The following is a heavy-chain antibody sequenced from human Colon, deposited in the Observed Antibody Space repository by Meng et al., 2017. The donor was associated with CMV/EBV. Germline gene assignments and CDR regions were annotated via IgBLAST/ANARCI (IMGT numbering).Heavy chain of an antibody. Sequence: GESLKISCAASGFTFSSYAMHWVRQAPGKGLEYVSAISSNGGSTYYADSVKGRFTISRDNSKNTLYLQMNSLRVEDTAVYYCATYTSGSYGYWGQGTLVTVSS. CDR1: GFTFSSYA. J-gene: IGHJ4*02. V-gene: IGHV3-64*02. CDR3: ATYTSGSYGY. CDR2: ISSNGGST. D-gene: IGHD3-10*01.